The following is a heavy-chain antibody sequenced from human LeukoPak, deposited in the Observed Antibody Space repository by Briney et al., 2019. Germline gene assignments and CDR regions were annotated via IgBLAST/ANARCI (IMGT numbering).Heavy chain of an antibody. CDR1: GYTYTSYG. Sequence: ASVKVSCEASGYTYTSYGISWVRQAPGQGRGWMGWISAYDGNTNYAQKLQGRVTMTTDTSTSTAYMELRSLRSDDTAVYYCARADGYSSGWYVRGTFDYWGQGTLVTVSS. J-gene: IGHJ4*02. CDR2: ISAYDGNT. CDR3: ARADGYSSGWYVRGTFDY. D-gene: IGHD6-19*01. V-gene: IGHV1-18*01.